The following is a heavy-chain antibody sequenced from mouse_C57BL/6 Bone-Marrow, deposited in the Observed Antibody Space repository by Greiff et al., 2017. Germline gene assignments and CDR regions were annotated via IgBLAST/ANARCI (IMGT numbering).Heavy chain of an antibody. V-gene: IGHV5-4*03. CDR1: GFTFSSYA. J-gene: IGHJ2*01. Sequence: EVKLMESGGGLVKPGGSLKLSCAASGFTFSSYAMSWVRQTPEKRLEWVATISDGGSYTYYPDNVKGRFTISRDTAKNNLYLQMSHLKSEDTAMYYCARAPLRSYFDYWGQGTTLTVSS. CDR3: ARAPLRSYFDY. CDR2: ISDGGSYT. D-gene: IGHD1-1*01.